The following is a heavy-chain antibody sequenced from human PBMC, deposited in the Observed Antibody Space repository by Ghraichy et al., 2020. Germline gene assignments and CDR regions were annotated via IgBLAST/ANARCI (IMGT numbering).Heavy chain of an antibody. V-gene: IGHV3-30*02. Sequence: GGSLRLSCAASGFTFSSYGMHWVRQAPGKGLEWVAFIRYDGSNKYYAESLKGRFTISRDNSKNTLYLQMNSLRAEDTAVYYCANLRYSSSSSAFDIWGQGTMVTVSS. D-gene: IGHD6-6*01. J-gene: IGHJ3*02. CDR1: GFTFSSYG. CDR3: ANLRYSSSSSAFDI. CDR2: IRYDGSNK.